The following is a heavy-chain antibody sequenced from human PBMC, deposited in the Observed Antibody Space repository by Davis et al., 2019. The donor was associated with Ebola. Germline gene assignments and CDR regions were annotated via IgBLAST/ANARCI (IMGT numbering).Heavy chain of an antibody. D-gene: IGHD5-18*01. Sequence: HTGGSLRLSCAASGFTFSNYWMHWVRQSPGKGLVWVSRINTNGSSTNYADSVKGRFTVSRDNAKNTLYLQMNSLRDEDTAFYYCAVAGARGYSQFDYWGQGTLVTVSS. J-gene: IGHJ4*02. V-gene: IGHV3-74*01. CDR3: AVAGARGYSQFDY. CDR1: GFTFSNYW. CDR2: INTNGSST.